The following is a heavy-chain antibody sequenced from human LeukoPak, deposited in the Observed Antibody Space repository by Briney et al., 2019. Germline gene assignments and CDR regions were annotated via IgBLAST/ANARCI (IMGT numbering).Heavy chain of an antibody. CDR1: GGTFSSYA. D-gene: IGHD4/OR15-4a*01. CDR3: AERSYGDHYYGMDV. J-gene: IGHJ6*02. CDR2: ISAYNGNT. V-gene: IGHV1-18*01. Sequence: ASVKVSCKASGGTFSSYAISWVRQAPGQGLEWMGWISAYNGNTNYAQKLQGRVTMTTDTSTSTAYMELRSLRSDDTAVYYCAERSYGDHYYGMDVWGQGTTVTVSS.